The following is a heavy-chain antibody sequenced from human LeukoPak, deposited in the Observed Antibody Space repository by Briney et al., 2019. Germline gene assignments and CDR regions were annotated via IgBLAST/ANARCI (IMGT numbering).Heavy chain of an antibody. V-gene: IGHV3-9*01. Sequence: GRSLRLSCAASGFTFDDYAMHWVRQAPGKGLEWVSGISWNSGSIGYADSVKGRFTISRDNAKNSLYLEMNSLRAEDTALYYCAKDGDYDSSGYSAFDIWGQGTMVTVSS. CDR1: GFTFDDYA. CDR3: AKDGDYDSSGYSAFDI. D-gene: IGHD3-22*01. CDR2: ISWNSGSI. J-gene: IGHJ3*02.